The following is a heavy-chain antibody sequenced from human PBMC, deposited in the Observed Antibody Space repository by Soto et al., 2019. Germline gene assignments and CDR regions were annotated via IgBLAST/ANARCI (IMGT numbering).Heavy chain of an antibody. J-gene: IGHJ5*02. D-gene: IGHD3-22*01. V-gene: IGHV1-18*01. CDR3: AGDPDSHYNDSHASSYP. Sequence: GASVKVSCKASGYTFTSYGISWVRQAPGQGLEWMGWISAYNGNTNYAQKLQGRVTMTTDTSTGTAYMELTRLRSDDTAVYYCAGDPDSHYNDSHASSYPWGQGTLVTVSS. CDR2: ISAYNGNT. CDR1: GYTFTSYG.